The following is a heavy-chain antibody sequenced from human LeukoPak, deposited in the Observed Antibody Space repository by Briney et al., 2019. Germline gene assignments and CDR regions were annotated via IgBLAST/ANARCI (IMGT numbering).Heavy chain of an antibody. Sequence: VGSLRLSCTVSGFAVSSNSMSWVRQAPGKGLEWVSFIYSDNTHYSDSVKGRFTISRDNSKNTLYLQMNSLRAEDTAVYYCARRAGAYSHPYDYWGQGTLVTVSS. CDR2: IYSDNT. D-gene: IGHD4/OR15-4a*01. CDR3: ARRAGAYSHPYDY. J-gene: IGHJ4*02. CDR1: GFAVSSNS. V-gene: IGHV3-53*01.